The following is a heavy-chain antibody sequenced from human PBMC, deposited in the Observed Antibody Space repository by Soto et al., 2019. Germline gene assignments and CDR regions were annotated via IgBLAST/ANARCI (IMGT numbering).Heavy chain of an antibody. J-gene: IGHJ6*02. V-gene: IGHV1-69*01. Sequence: QVQLVQSGAEVKQPGSSVKVSCKASGGTFSSYAISWVRQAPGQGLEWMGGIIPIFGTANYAQKFQGRVTITADESTSTAYMELSRLRSEDTAVYYCASPSDFWSARGYGMDVWGQGTTVTVSS. CDR2: IIPIFGTA. CDR1: GGTFSSYA. CDR3: ASPSDFWSARGYGMDV. D-gene: IGHD3-3*01.